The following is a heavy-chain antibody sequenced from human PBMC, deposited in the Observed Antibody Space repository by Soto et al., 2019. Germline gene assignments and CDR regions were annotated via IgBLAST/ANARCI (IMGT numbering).Heavy chain of an antibody. CDR1: GFTFSDYY. CDR3: PRIAYYDFWSGYQNAVDI. D-gene: IGHD3-3*01. V-gene: IGHV3-11*01. Sequence: GGSLRLSCAASGFTFSDYYMSWIRQAPGKGLEWVSYISSSGSTIYYADSVKGRFTISRDNAKNSLYLQMNSLRAEDTAVYYCPRIAYYDFWSGYQNAVDIWGQGTIVTVS. CDR2: ISSSGSTI. J-gene: IGHJ3*02.